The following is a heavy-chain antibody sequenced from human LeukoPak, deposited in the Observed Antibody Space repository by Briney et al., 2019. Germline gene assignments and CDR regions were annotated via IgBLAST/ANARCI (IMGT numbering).Heavy chain of an antibody. CDR2: TYYRSKWYN. CDR3: ARVLDCTNGVCYGFDY. V-gene: IGHV6-1*01. Sequence: SQTLSLTCAISGDSVSSNSAAWNWIRQSPSRGLEWLGRTYYRSKWYNDYAVSVKSRTTINPDTSKNQFSLQLNSVTPEDTAVYYCARVLDCTNGVCYGFDYWGQGTLVTVSS. D-gene: IGHD2-8*01. CDR1: GDSVSSNSAA. J-gene: IGHJ4*02.